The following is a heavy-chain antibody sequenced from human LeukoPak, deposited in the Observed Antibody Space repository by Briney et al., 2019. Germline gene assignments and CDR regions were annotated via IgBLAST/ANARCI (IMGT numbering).Heavy chain of an antibody. CDR3: ARDYGGYCSSTSCSPAEYFQH. CDR1: GFTFSSYS. Sequence: PGGSLRLSCAASGFTFSSYSMNWVRQAPGKGLEWASSISSSSSYIYYADSVKGRFTISRDNAKNSLYLQMNSLRAEDTAVYYCARDYGGYCSSTSCSPAEYFQHWGQGTLVTVSS. J-gene: IGHJ1*01. D-gene: IGHD2-2*03. CDR2: ISSSSSYI. V-gene: IGHV3-21*01.